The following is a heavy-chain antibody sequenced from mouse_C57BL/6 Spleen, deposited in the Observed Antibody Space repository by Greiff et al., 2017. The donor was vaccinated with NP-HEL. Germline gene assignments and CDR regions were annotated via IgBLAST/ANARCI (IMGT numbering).Heavy chain of an antibody. CDR2: IYPGDGDT. D-gene: IGHD2-5*01. J-gene: IGHJ4*01. CDR1: GYAFSSSW. CDR3: ADSNYGAMDY. V-gene: IGHV1-82*01. Sequence: VQLQQSGPELVKPGASVKISCKASGYAFSSSWMNWVKQRPGKGLERIGRIYPGDGDTNYNGKFKGKATLTADKSSSTAYMQLSSLTSEDSAVYFCADSNYGAMDYWGQGTSVTVSS.